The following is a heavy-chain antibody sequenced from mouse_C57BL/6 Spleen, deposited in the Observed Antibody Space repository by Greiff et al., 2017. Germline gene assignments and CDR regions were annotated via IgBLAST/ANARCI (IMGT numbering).Heavy chain of an antibody. Sequence: VQLQQSGAELVKPGASVKLSCTASGFNIKDYYMHWVKQRTEQGLEWIGRIDPEDGETKYAPKFQGKATITADTSSNTAYLPLSSRTSEDTAVYYCARLYYYGSSYDYYAMDYWGQGTSVTVSA. CDR3: ARLYYYGSSYDYYAMDY. CDR1: GFNIKDYY. D-gene: IGHD1-1*01. J-gene: IGHJ4*01. CDR2: IDPEDGET. V-gene: IGHV14-2*01.